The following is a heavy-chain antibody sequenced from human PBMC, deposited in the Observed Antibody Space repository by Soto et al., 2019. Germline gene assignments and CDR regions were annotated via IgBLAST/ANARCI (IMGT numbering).Heavy chain of an antibody. J-gene: IGHJ6*02. CDR1: GGSIISSNW. Sequence: SETLSLTCAVSGGSIISSNWGSWVRQPPGKGLEWIGEIYHSGSTNYYPSLKSRVTISVDKSTNQFSLKQSSVTAADTAVYYRARSDLEGYGQLGMDVWGQGTTVTV. D-gene: IGHD6-13*01. CDR2: IYHSGST. CDR3: ARSDLEGYGQLGMDV. V-gene: IGHV4-4*02.